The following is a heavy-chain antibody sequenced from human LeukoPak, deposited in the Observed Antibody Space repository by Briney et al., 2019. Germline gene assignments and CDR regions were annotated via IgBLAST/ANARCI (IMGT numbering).Heavy chain of an antibody. CDR1: GGSISSYY. J-gene: IGHJ5*02. D-gene: IGHD1-14*01. Sequence: NPSETLSLTCTVSGGSISSYYWSWIRQPPGKGLEWIGYIYYSGSTNYNPSLKSRVTISVDTSKNQFSLKLSSVTAADTAVYYCARARGGAEPINWFDPWGQGTLVTVSS. CDR2: IYYSGST. V-gene: IGHV4-59*01. CDR3: ARARGGAEPINWFDP.